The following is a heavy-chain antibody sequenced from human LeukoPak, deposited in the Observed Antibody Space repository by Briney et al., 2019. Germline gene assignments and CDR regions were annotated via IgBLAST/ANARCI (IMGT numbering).Heavy chain of an antibody. CDR3: AREDTGVAFDI. V-gene: IGHV3-48*03. D-gene: IGHD2-8*01. J-gene: IGHJ3*02. CDR2: ISGSGIK. Sequence: TGGSLRLSCAASRFTSSSYEMNWVRQAPGKGLEWVSYISGSGIKHYADSVKGRFTISRDNAKNSLYLQMNSLRVEDTAVYYCAREDTGVAFDIWGQGTTVTV. CDR1: RFTSSSYE.